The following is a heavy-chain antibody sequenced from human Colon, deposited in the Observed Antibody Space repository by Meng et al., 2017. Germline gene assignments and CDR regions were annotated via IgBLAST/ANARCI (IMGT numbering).Heavy chain of an antibody. CDR3: ARGYSGKGYEFDL. J-gene: IGHJ4*02. D-gene: IGHD6-19*01. V-gene: IGHV3-21*01. CDR2: ITSLSTSN. Sequence: GESLKISCAASGFIFSSYRMHWVRQAPGKGLEWVASITSLSTSNDYIDSVKGRFTISRDNAKNSLFLEMNSLRAEDTAVYYCARGYSGKGYEFDLWGQGTLVTVSS. CDR1: GFIFSSYR.